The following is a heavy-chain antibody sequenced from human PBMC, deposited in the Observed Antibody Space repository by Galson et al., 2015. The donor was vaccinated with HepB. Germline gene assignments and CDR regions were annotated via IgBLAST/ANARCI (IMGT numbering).Heavy chain of an antibody. Sequence: CAISGDSVSSNSAAWNWIRQSPSRGLEWLGRTYYRSKWYNDYAVSVKSRITINPDTSKNQFSLQLNSVTPEDTAVYYCARAQGPTRGYSSGWYYPYYGMDVWGQGTTVTVSS. CDR3: ARAQGPTRGYSSGWYYPYYGMDV. D-gene: IGHD6-19*01. J-gene: IGHJ6*02. CDR2: TYYRSKWYN. CDR1: GDSVSSNSAA. V-gene: IGHV6-1*01.